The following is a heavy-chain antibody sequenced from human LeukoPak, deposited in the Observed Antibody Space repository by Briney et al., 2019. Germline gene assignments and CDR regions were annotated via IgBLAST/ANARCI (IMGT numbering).Heavy chain of an antibody. D-gene: IGHD3-10*01. J-gene: IGHJ4*02. Sequence: PGGSLRLSCAASGFTFSSYGMHWVRQAPGKGLEWVAVITYDGSEKYYADSVKGRFTISRDNSNSTMFLQMNRLRVDDTALYYCARMGSGSSYRSYLDFWGQGTLVTVSS. CDR3: ARMGSGSSYRSYLDF. CDR1: GFTFSSYG. V-gene: IGHV3-30*02. CDR2: ITYDGSEK.